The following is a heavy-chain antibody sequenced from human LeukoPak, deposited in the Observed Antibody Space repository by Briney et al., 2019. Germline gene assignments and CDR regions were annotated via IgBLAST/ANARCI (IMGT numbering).Heavy chain of an antibody. Sequence: ASVTVSCKASGGTFSSYTIGWVRQAPGQGLEWMGGIIPLFGTPDYAQKFQDRLTITADKSTSTAYMELSSLRSEDTATYYCARDIRNYYDSGAYGWFDPWGQGTLVPVSS. CDR1: GGTFSSYT. D-gene: IGHD3-10*01. J-gene: IGHJ5*02. V-gene: IGHV1-69*06. CDR2: IIPLFGTP. CDR3: ARDIRNYYDSGAYGWFDP.